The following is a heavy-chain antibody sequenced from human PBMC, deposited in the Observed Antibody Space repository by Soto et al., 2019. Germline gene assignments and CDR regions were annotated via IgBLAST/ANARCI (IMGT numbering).Heavy chain of an antibody. CDR1: GFTFSNYE. J-gene: IGHJ5*02. CDR3: ATDRIGGRGRRVVDHWFDP. V-gene: IGHV3-48*03. D-gene: IGHD5-12*01. CDR2: ISSSGSTI. Sequence: VQLVESGGGLVQPGGSLRLSCAASGFTFSNYEMNWVRQAPGRGLEWVSYISSSGSTIYYADSVKGRFTISRDNAKKSLYLQMNSLRAEDKAVYYCATDRIGGRGRRVVDHWFDPWGQGTLVAVSS.